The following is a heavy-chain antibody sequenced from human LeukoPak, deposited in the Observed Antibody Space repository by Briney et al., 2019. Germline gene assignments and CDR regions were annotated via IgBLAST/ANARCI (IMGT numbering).Heavy chain of an antibody. CDR1: GGSLSSYY. J-gene: IGHJ4*02. CDR2: IYYRGST. V-gene: IGHV4-59*01. D-gene: IGHD2-15*01. CDR3: ARVGCRGGSCPFDY. Sequence: SETLSLTCTVSGGSLSSYYWSWIRQPPGKGLEWIGYIYYRGSTDYNPSLKSRVTISVDTSKNQFSLKLSSVTAADTAVYYCARVGCRGGSCPFDYWGQGTLVTVSS.